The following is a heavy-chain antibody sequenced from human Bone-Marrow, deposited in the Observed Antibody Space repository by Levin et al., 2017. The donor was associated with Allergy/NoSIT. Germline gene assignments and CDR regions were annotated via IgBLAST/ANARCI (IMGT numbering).Heavy chain of an antibody. D-gene: IGHD2-15*01. V-gene: IGHV3-23*01. CDR3: AKDIWRGRRISPFDS. Sequence: GGSLRLSCAASGFDFSSYAMNWVRQAPGQGLEWVSGISTGGETPYYADSVKGRFAISRDNSKNTLSLEMNSLSPDDTAASFCAKDIWRGRRISPFDSWGQGTLVTVSS. CDR1: GFDFSSYA. CDR2: ISTGGETP. J-gene: IGHJ4*02.